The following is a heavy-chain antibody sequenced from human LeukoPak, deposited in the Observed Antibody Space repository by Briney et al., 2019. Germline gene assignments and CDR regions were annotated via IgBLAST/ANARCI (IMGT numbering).Heavy chain of an antibody. Sequence: GGSLRLSCTVSGFTFSNYWMNWVRQAPGKGLEWLATIKQDGSEKYYVDSVKGRFTISRDNAKNSLFLQMNSLRAEDTAVYYCAREYSSGWSPDWGQGTLVTVSS. D-gene: IGHD6-19*01. CDR2: IKQDGSEK. CDR1: GFTFSNYW. J-gene: IGHJ4*02. CDR3: AREYSSGWSPD. V-gene: IGHV3-7*01.